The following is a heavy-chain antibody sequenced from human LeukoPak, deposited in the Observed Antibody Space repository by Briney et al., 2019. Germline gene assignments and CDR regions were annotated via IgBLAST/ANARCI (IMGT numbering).Heavy chain of an antibody. D-gene: IGHD3-22*01. J-gene: IGHJ3*02. CDR1: GFTFSSYG. CDR3: ARAVNYYDSSGYYLAQGDAFDI. V-gene: IGHV3-33*01. Sequence: GGSLRLSCAASGFTFSSYGMHWVRQAPGKGLEWVAVIWYDGSNKYYADSVKGRFTISGDNSKSTLYLQMNSLRAEDTAVYYCARAVNYYDSSGYYLAQGDAFDIWGQGTMVTVSS. CDR2: IWYDGSNK.